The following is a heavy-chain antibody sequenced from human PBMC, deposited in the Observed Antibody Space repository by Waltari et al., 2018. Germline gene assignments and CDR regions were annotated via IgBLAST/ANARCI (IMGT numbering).Heavy chain of an antibody. D-gene: IGHD6-13*01. CDR2: IYSGGST. CDR3: AKDLLEGGSSWPRPYDAFDI. V-gene: IGHV3-53*01. J-gene: IGHJ3*02. CDR1: GFTVSSNY. Sequence: EVQLVESGGGLIQPGGSLRLSCAASGFTVSSNYMSWVRQAPGKGLEWVSVIYSGGSTYYADSVKGRFTISRDNSKNTLYLQMNSLRAEDTAVYYCAKDLLEGGSSWPRPYDAFDIWGQGTMVTVSS.